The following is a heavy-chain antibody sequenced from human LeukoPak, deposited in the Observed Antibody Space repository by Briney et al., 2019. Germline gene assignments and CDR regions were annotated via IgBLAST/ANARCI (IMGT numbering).Heavy chain of an antibody. D-gene: IGHD3-10*01. Sequence: PSETLSLTCAVYGGSLSDYYWSWIRQSPGKGLEWIGEISHRGRTYYNLSLKSRVTISIDTSKNQFSLKLSSVTAADTAVYYCASNTITMVRGVIIIKGWFDPWGQGTLVTVSS. CDR1: GGSLSDYY. V-gene: IGHV4-34*01. CDR3: ASNTITMVRGVIIIKGWFDP. J-gene: IGHJ5*02. CDR2: ISHRGRT.